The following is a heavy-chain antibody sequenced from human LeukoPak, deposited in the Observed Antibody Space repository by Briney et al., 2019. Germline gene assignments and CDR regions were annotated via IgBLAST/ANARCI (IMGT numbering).Heavy chain of an antibody. CDR1: GGSISSCY. Sequence: SETLSLTCTVSGGSISSCYWSGMRQPPGEGVVGIGSIYHSGSTYYNPSLKSRVTISVDTSKNQFSLKLSSVTAADTAIYYCARLRVEQLVLADYWGQGTLVTVSS. J-gene: IGHJ4*02. V-gene: IGHV4-59*04. CDR2: IYHSGST. D-gene: IGHD6-13*01. CDR3: ARLRVEQLVLADY.